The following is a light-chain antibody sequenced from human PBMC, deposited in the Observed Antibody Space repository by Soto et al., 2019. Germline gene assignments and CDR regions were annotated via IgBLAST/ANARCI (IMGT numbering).Light chain of an antibody. CDR1: GSDAGGYNY. J-gene: IGLJ1*01. Sequence: QSALTQPASVSGSPGQSITISCTGTGSDAGGYNYVSWYQQHPGKAPKLMIYEVSNRPSGVSNRFSGSKSGNTASLTISGLQAEDEADYYCSSYTSSSTLVFGTGTKVTVL. CDR2: EVS. V-gene: IGLV2-14*01. CDR3: SSYTSSSTLV.